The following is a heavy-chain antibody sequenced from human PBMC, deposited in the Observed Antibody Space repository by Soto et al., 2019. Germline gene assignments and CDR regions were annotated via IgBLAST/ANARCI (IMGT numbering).Heavy chain of an antibody. CDR2: ISYDGSNK. CDR3: AKDVLTGSYYYYYGMDV. V-gene: IGHV3-30*18. J-gene: IGHJ6*02. CDR1: GFTFSSYG. D-gene: IGHD7-27*01. Sequence: QVQLVESGGGVVQPGRSLRLSCAASGFTFSSYGMHWVRQAPGKGLEWVAVISYDGSNKYYADSVKGRFTISRDNSKNTLYQQMNSLRAEDTAVYYCAKDVLTGSYYYYYGMDVWGQGTTVTVSS.